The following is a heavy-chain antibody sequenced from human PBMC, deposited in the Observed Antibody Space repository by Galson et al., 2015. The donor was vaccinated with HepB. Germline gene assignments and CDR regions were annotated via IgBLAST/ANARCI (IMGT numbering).Heavy chain of an antibody. CDR2: INGGNGKT. D-gene: IGHD4-17*01. Sequence: SVKVSCKASGYTFSNSIIHWVRQAPGQRLEWMGWINGGNGKTKYSQNFQGRVTMTRDTSASTAYMELSSLRSEDTAVYYCAKDSHYGDHAIDYWGQGTLVTVSS. CDR1: GYTFSNSI. V-gene: IGHV1-3*01. CDR3: AKDSHYGDHAIDY. J-gene: IGHJ4*02.